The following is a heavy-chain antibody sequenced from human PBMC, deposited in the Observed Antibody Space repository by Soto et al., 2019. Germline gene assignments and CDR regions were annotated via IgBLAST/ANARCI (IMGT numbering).Heavy chain of an antibody. V-gene: IGHV2-5*02. Sequence: QITLNESGPTVVKPAETLTLTCTFSGFSLTTSGVGVGWIRQSPGKAPEWLALIYWDDDKRYSASLKSRLSITKDTSKNQVDLTMASVDPADTATYYCAHRILRTVFGLVTTTAIYFDFWGQGTPVGGSS. CDR2: IYWDDDK. CDR1: GFSLTTSGVG. J-gene: IGHJ4*02. CDR3: AHRILRTVFGLVTTTAIYFDF. D-gene: IGHD3-3*01.